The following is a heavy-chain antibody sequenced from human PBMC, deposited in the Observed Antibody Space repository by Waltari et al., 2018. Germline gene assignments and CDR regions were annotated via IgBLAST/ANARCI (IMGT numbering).Heavy chain of an antibody. CDR2: IYTSGST. CDR3: ARDKASCSSTSCYGGWFDP. CDR1: GGSISSYY. J-gene: IGHJ5*02. Sequence: QVQLQESGPGLVKPSETLSLTCTVSGGSISSYYWSWIRQPAGKGLEWIGRIYTSGSTNIPPSLKGRVTMSVDTSKNQFSLKLSSVTAADTAVYYCARDKASCSSTSCYGGWFDPWGLGTLVTVSS. D-gene: IGHD2-2*01. V-gene: IGHV4-4*07.